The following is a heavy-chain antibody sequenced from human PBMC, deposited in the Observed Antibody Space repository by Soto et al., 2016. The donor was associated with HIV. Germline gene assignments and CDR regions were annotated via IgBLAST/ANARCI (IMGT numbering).Heavy chain of an antibody. CDR1: NASMNVGGYY. CDR2: VDYSGKT. CDR3: TREPAPRGHSRGVDF. Sequence: QVHLQESGPGLVKPAETLSLTCTVSNASMNVGGYYWSWIRQKSDRGLEWIGSVDYSGKTSYNPSLKTRVTISMDASKNRLSLMLRSMNYADMAIYFCTREPAPRGHSRGVDFWGLGTRVIVS. V-gene: IGHV4-31*02. J-gene: IGHJ4*02. D-gene: IGHD3-3*01.